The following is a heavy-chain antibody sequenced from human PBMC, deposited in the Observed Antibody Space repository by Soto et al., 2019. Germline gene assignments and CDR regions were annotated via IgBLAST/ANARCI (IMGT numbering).Heavy chain of an antibody. J-gene: IGHJ4*02. D-gene: IGHD2-15*01. CDR1: GFTFSSYA. CDR2: ISGSGGST. CDR3: AKDRPTYPLGYCSGGSCYGNFDY. V-gene: IGHV3-23*01. Sequence: EVQLLESGGGLVQPGGSLRLSYAASGFTFSSYAMSWVRQAPGKGLEWVSAISGSGGSTYYADSVKGRFTISRDNSKNTLYLQMNSLRAEDTAVYYCAKDRPTYPLGYCSGGSCYGNFDYWGQGTLVTVSS.